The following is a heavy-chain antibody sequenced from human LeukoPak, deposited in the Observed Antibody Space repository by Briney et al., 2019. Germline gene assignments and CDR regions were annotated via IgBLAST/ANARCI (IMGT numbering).Heavy chain of an antibody. CDR2: ISWNSGSI. Sequence: GRSLRLSCAASGFIFDDYAMHWVRQAPGKGLEWVSGISWNSGSIGYADSVKGRFTISRDNAKNSLYLQMNSLRAEDTAFYYCAKDNRRHYTSGPNPDSLHWGQGALVTVSS. CDR3: AKDNRRHYTSGPNPDSLH. D-gene: IGHD6-19*01. V-gene: IGHV3-9*01. CDR1: GFIFDDYA. J-gene: IGHJ4*02.